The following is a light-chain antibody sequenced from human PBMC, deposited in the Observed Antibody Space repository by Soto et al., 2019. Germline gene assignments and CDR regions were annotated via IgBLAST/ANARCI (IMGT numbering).Light chain of an antibody. V-gene: IGLV2-14*01. Sequence: QSALTQPASVSGSPGQSITISCTGTSSDVGGYNYVSWYQQHPGKAPKLMIYDVSNRPSGVSNRFSGSKSGNTASLTISGPQAEDEDDYDCSSYASSCTLVFGGGTKLTVL. CDR1: SSDVGGYNY. J-gene: IGLJ2*01. CDR2: DVS. CDR3: SSYASSCTLV.